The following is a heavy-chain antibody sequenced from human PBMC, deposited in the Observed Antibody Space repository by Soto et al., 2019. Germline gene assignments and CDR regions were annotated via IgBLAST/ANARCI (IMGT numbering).Heavy chain of an antibody. Sequence: QVQLVESGGGVVQPGRSLRLSCAACGFTFSSYGMHWVRQAPGKGLEWVAVISYDGSNKYYADSVKGRFTISRDNSKNTLYLQMNSLRAEDTAVYYCAKGLGYCSGGSCYHDYWGQGTLVTVSS. D-gene: IGHD2-15*01. CDR2: ISYDGSNK. V-gene: IGHV3-30*18. CDR3: AKGLGYCSGGSCYHDY. J-gene: IGHJ4*02. CDR1: GFTFSSYG.